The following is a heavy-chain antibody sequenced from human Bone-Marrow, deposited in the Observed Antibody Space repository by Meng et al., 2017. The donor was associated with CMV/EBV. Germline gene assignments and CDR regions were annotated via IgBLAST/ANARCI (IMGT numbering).Heavy chain of an antibody. J-gene: IGHJ4*02. Sequence: GESLKISCAASGFTFSSYSMNWVRQAPGKGLEWVSSISSSSSYIYYADSVKGRFTISRDNSKNTLYLQMNSLRAEDTAVYYCARTLQYGSGSYYNSRYYFDYWGQGTLVTVSS. D-gene: IGHD3-10*01. CDR2: ISSSSSYI. CDR3: ARTLQYGSGSYYNSRYYFDY. V-gene: IGHV3-21*01. CDR1: GFTFSSYS.